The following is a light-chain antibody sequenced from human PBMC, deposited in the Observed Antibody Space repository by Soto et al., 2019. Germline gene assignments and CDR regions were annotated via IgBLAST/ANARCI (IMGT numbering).Light chain of an antibody. J-gene: IGLJ1*01. CDR2: DVS. CDR1: SSDVGGYNY. Sequence: QSVLTQPRSVSGSPGQSVTISCTGTSSDVGGYNYVSWYQQHPGKAPKLMIYDVSKRPSGVPDRFSGSKSGNTASLTISGLQAADEADYYCCSYAGSYSLVFGTGTKLTVL. V-gene: IGLV2-11*01. CDR3: CSYAGSYSLV.